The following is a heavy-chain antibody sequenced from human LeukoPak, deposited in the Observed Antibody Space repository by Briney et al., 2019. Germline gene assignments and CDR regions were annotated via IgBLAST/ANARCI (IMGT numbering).Heavy chain of an antibody. D-gene: IGHD3-3*01. Sequence: SETLSLTCTVSGGSISSSSYYWGWIRQPPGKGLEWIGSIYYSGSTYYNPSLKSRVTISVDTSKNQFSLKLSSVTAADTAVYYCARHRIYDFWSGQSDAFDIWGQGTMVTVSS. V-gene: IGHV4-39*01. CDR2: IYYSGST. J-gene: IGHJ3*02. CDR3: ARHRIYDFWSGQSDAFDI. CDR1: GGSISSSSYY.